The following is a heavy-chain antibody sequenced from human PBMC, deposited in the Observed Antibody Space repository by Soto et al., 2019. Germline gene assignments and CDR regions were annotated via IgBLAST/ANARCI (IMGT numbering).Heavy chain of an antibody. J-gene: IGHJ3*02. CDR3: AKDSSGSYYPDAFDI. Sequence: PGGSLRLSCAASGFTFSSYGMHWVRQAPGKGLEWVAVISYDGSNKYYADSVKGRFTISRDNSKNTLYLQMNSLRAEDTAVYYCAKDSSGSYYPDAFDIWGQGTMVTVSS. D-gene: IGHD1-26*01. V-gene: IGHV3-30*18. CDR1: GFTFSSYG. CDR2: ISYDGSNK.